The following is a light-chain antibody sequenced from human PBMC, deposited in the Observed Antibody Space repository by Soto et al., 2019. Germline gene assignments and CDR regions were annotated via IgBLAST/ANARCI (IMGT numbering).Light chain of an antibody. CDR1: QSISSW. CDR2: KAS. Sequence: DIQMTQSPSTLSASVGDRVTITCRASQSISSWLAWYQQKPGKAPNLLIYKASSLESGVPSRFSGSGSGTEFALTITSLQPDDLATYDCQQYNSYPYIFGQGTKLEIK. V-gene: IGKV1-5*03. J-gene: IGKJ2*01. CDR3: QQYNSYPYI.